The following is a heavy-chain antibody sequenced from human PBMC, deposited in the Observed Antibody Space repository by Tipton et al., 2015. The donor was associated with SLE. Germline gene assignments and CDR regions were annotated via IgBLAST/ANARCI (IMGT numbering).Heavy chain of an antibody. CDR1: GYTFSDHY. D-gene: IGHD2-8*02. CDR2: SRNKAKSYST. CDR3: AKDCTGGWDYFDY. V-gene: IGHV3-72*01. J-gene: IGHJ4*02. Sequence: SLRLSCAVSGYTFSDHYIDWVRQAPGKGLEWVGRSRNKAKSYSTSYAASVKGRFTISRDNSQNSLYLQMNSLRAEDTALYYCAKDCTGGWDYFDYWGQGILVTVSS.